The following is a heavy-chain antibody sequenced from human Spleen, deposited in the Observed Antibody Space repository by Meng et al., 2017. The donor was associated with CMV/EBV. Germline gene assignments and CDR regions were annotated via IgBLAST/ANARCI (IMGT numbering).Heavy chain of an antibody. CDR1: GGSISSSSYY. CDR3: ARQVGYCTNGVCYAHYYGMDV. D-gene: IGHD2-8*01. V-gene: IGHV4-39*01. J-gene: IGHJ6*02. Sequence: GSLRLSCTVSGGSISSSSYYWGWIRQPPGKGLEWIGSIYYSGSTYYNPSLKSRVTISVDTSKNQFSLKLSSVTAADTAVYYCARQVGYCTNGVCYAHYYGMDVWGQGTTVTVSS. CDR2: IYYSGST.